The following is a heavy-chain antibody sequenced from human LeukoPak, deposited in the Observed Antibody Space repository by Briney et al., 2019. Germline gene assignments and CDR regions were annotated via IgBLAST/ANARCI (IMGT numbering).Heavy chain of an antibody. CDR1: GGSISIGGYS. V-gene: IGHV4-30-2*01. Sequence: SQTLSLTCAVSGGSISIGGYSWSWIRQPPGKGLEWIGYIYHSGSTYYNPSLKSRVTISVDRSKNQFSLKLSSVTAADTAVYYCARGITMVRPDYWGQGTLVTVSS. J-gene: IGHJ4*02. D-gene: IGHD3-10*01. CDR3: ARGITMVRPDY. CDR2: IYHSGST.